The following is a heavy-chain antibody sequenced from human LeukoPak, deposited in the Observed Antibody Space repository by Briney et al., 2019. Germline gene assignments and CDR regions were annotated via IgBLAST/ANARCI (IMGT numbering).Heavy chain of an antibody. CDR3: ARLSYYYDSSGYPLDY. Sequence: ASVKVSCKASGYTFTSYGISWVRQAPGQGLEWMGWISAYNGNTNYAQKLQGRVTMTTDTSTSTAYMELRSLRSDGTAVYYCARLSYYYDSSGYPLDYWGQGTLVTVSS. CDR1: GYTFTSYG. CDR2: ISAYNGNT. V-gene: IGHV1-18*01. J-gene: IGHJ4*02. D-gene: IGHD3-22*01.